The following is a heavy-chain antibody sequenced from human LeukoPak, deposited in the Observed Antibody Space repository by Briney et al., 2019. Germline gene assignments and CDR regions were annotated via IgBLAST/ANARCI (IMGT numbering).Heavy chain of an antibody. V-gene: IGHV4-30-4*01. J-gene: IGHJ5*02. CDR2: IYHSGNT. Sequence: PSQTLSLTCTVSGGSISSGDYYWSWIRQPPGKGLEWIAYIYHSGNTYYNPSLKSRITIPLDTSRNQFSLKVTSVTAADTAVYYCVRRSSWRWFDPWGQGTLVTVSS. D-gene: IGHD3-3*01. CDR3: VRRSSWRWFDP. CDR1: GGSISSGDYY.